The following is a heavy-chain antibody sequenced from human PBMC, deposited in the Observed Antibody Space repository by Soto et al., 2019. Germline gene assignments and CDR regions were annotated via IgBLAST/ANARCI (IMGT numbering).Heavy chain of an antibody. CDR1: GFTFSSYA. CDR2: LTESDDRT. J-gene: IGHJ4*02. D-gene: IGHD2-15*01. V-gene: IGHV3-23*01. CDR3: AKRACSGGKCYFDH. Sequence: EVQLLESGGGLVQPGGSLRLSCAASGFTFSSYAMSWVRQAPGKGLEWVSSLTESDDRTYHADSVKGRFTISRDNSKKMLNLQMNSLRAEDTAVYYCAKRACSGGKCYFDHWGQGTLVTVSS.